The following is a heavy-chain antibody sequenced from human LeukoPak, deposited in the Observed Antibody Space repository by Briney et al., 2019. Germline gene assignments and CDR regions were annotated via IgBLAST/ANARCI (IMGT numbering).Heavy chain of an antibody. CDR1: GYTFTSYY. D-gene: IGHD4-17*01. J-gene: IGHJ6*02. Sequence: GASVKVSCKASGYTFTSYYMHWVRQAPGQGLEWMGIINPSGGSTSYAQKFQGRVTMTRDTSTSTAYMELSSLRSEDTAVYYCAREGYGDYGKDGMDVWGQGTTVTVSS. CDR3: AREGYGDYGKDGMDV. V-gene: IGHV1-46*01. CDR2: INPSGGST.